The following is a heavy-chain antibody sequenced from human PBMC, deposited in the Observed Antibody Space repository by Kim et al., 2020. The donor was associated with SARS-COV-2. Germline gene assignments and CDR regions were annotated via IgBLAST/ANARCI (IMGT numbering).Heavy chain of an antibody. Sequence: ASVKVSCKASGYTFTSYGISWVRQAPGQGLEWMGWISAYNGNTNYAQKLQGRVTMTTDTSTSTAYMELRSLRSDDTAVYYCARDLPFKYGSGSYTRYYYYGMDVSGQGTTVTVSS. D-gene: IGHD3-10*01. CDR1: GYTFTSYG. CDR2: ISAYNGNT. V-gene: IGHV1-18*01. J-gene: IGHJ6*02. CDR3: ARDLPFKYGSGSYTRYYYYGMDV.